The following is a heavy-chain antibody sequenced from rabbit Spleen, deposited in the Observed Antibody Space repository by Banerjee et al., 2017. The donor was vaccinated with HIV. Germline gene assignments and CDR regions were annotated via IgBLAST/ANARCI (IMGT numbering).Heavy chain of an antibody. J-gene: IGHJ4*01. CDR1: GFSFSSSYW. D-gene: IGHD4-2*01. Sequence: QSLEESGGDLVKPGASLTLTCTASGFSFSSSYWICWVRQAPGKGLEWIACIYTGNGRTWYASWAKGRFTISKTSSTTVTLQMTSLTAADTATYFCARLFAYAGYAGFGYASLDYFNLWGQGTLVTVS. CDR3: ARLFAYAGYAGFGYASLDYFNL. CDR2: IYTGNGRT. V-gene: IGHV1S40*01.